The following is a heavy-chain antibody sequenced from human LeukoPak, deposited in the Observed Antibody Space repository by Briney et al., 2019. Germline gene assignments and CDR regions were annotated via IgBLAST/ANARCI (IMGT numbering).Heavy chain of an antibody. J-gene: IGHJ4*02. Sequence: GGSLRLSCAASGFTFSTYTMYWVRHPPGKRQEWVSIIGNNGGGIHYADSVKGRFTISRDNFKNALYLQMSSLRAEDTAMYYCAREGNSGYYPYWGQGILVTVSS. CDR2: IGNNGGGI. CDR3: AREGNSGYYPY. V-gene: IGHV3-23*01. D-gene: IGHD3-22*01. CDR1: GFTFSTYT.